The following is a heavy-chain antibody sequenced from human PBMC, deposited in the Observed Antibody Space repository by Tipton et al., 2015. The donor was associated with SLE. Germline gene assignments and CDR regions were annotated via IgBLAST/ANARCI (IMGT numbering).Heavy chain of an antibody. J-gene: IGHJ4*02. V-gene: IGHV4-4*07. CDR3: ARGHSSSLTLDY. CDR2: IHTSGRT. CDR1: GGSITNNY. Sequence: TLSLTCTVSGGSITNNYWSWIRHPAGKGLEWIGRIHTSGRTHYKPSLKSRVTISGETSKNQFSLKLNSVTAADTAVYYCARGHSSSLTLDYWGQGTLVTVSS. D-gene: IGHD6-6*01.